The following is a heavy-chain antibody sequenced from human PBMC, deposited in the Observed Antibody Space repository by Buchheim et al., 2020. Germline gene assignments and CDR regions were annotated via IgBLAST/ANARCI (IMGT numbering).Heavy chain of an antibody. D-gene: IGHD6-13*01. J-gene: IGHJ4*02. V-gene: IGHV1-46*01. Sequence: QVQLVQSGTEVKKPGASVKISCKASGYSFSNHYMHWVRQAPGQGLEWMGIITPSGGSTAYAQKFQGRVTMTRDTSTSTVHMELSSLRYEDTAVYYCARGSGSSWYSNSDYWGQGTL. CDR2: ITPSGGST. CDR3: ARGSGSSWYSNSDY. CDR1: GYSFSNHY.